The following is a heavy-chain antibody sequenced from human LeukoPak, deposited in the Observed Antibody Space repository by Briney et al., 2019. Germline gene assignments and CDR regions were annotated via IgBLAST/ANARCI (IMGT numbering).Heavy chain of an antibody. CDR3: ARESHDPVRLSVDV. CDR1: GGSISSYY. V-gene: IGHV4-59*01. J-gene: IGHJ6*04. Sequence: PSETLSLTCTVSGGSISSYYWSWIRQPPGKGLEWIGYIYYSGSTNYSPSLKSRVTISVDTSKNQFSLKLSSVTTADTAVYYCARESHDPVRLSVDVWGNGTTVTVSS. CDR2: IYYSGST. D-gene: IGHD1-1*01.